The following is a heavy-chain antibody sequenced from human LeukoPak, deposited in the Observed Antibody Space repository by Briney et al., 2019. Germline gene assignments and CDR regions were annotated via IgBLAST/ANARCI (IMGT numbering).Heavy chain of an antibody. CDR1: GGSISSGDYY. V-gene: IGHV4-30-4*08. D-gene: IGHD6-13*01. Sequence: PSETLSLTCTVSGGSISSGDYYWSWIRQPPGKGLEWIGYIYYSGSTYYNPSLKSRVTISVDTSKNQFSLKLSSVTAADTAVYYCAGRLSSSWYSPFDPWGQGTLVTVSS. J-gene: IGHJ5*02. CDR2: IYYSGST. CDR3: AGRLSSSWYSPFDP.